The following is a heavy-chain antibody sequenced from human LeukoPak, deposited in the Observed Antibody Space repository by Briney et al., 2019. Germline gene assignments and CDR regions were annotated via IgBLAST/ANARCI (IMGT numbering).Heavy chain of an antibody. CDR1: GGSVSSGSYY. CDR2: IYYSGST. J-gene: IGHJ5*02. V-gene: IGHV4-61*01. Sequence: SETLSLTCTVSGGSVSSGSYYWSWIRQPPGKGLEWIGYIYYSGSTNYNPSLKSRVTISVDTSKNQFSLKLSSVTAADTAVYYCARALGGSGSRGLFDPWGQGTLVTVSS. CDR3: ARALGGSGSRGLFDP. D-gene: IGHD3-10*01.